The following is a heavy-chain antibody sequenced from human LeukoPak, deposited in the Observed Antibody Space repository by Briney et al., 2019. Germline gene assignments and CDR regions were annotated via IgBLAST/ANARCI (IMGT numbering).Heavy chain of an antibody. D-gene: IGHD2-2*01. V-gene: IGHV1-18*01. CDR1: GYTFTSYG. Sequence: ASVKVSCKASGYTFTSYGISWVRQAPGQGLEWMGWISAYNGNTNYAQKLQGRVTMTTDTSTSTAYMELRNLRSDDTAVYYCARLVVPAAMGYYYYYYMDVWGKGTTVTVSS. CDR3: ARLVVPAAMGYYYYYYMDV. CDR2: ISAYNGNT. J-gene: IGHJ6*03.